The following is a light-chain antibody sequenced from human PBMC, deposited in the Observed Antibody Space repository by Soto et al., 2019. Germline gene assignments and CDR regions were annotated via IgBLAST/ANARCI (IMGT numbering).Light chain of an antibody. CDR1: QYISTY. V-gene: IGKV1-39*01. Sequence: DIQMTQSPSSLSASVGDRVTITCRASQYISTYLAWYQQKPGKAPCLLIFESSLQSGVPPRFSGSESGTDFTLTISSIRPEDCATYFCQQSYTAPLTFGGGNKVEL. CDR3: QQSYTAPLT. J-gene: IGKJ4*01. CDR2: ES.